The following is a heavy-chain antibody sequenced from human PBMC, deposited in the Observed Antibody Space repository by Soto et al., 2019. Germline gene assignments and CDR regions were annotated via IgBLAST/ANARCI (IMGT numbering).Heavy chain of an antibody. D-gene: IGHD4-17*01. J-gene: IGHJ6*02. CDR3: ARMIGDYEASYYGMDV. Sequence: SVKVSCKASGGTFSSYAISWVRQAPGQGLEWMGGIIPIFGTANYAQKFQGRVTITADESTSTAYMELSSLRSEDTAVYYCARMIGDYEASYYGMDVWGQGTTVTVSS. V-gene: IGHV1-69*13. CDR2: IIPIFGTA. CDR1: GGTFSSYA.